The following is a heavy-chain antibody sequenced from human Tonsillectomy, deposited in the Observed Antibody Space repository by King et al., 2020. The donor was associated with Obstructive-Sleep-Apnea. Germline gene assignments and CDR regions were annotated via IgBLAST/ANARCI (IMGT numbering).Heavy chain of an antibody. CDR1: GGTFRNYA. D-gene: IGHD3-10*01. Sequence: VQLVESGAEVKKPGSSVKVSCKASGGTFRNYAITWVRQAPGQGLEWMGRIIPILGIANYAQKFQGRVTITADKSTSTAYMELSSLRSEDTAVYYCASCLWFGELSPLGGMDVWGQGTTVTVSS. CDR3: ASCLWFGELSPLGGMDV. J-gene: IGHJ6*02. CDR2: IIPILGIA. V-gene: IGHV1-69*09.